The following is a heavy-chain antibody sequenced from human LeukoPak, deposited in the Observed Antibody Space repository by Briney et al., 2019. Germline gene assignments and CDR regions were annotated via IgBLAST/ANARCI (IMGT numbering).Heavy chain of an antibody. Sequence: SETLSLTCTVSGGSISSYYWSWIRQPPGKGLEWIGEINHSGSTNYNPSLKNRVTISVDTSKNQFSLKLSSVTAADTAVYYCARASGSYLDWGQGTLDTVSS. CDR1: GGSISSYY. D-gene: IGHD1-26*01. J-gene: IGHJ4*02. CDR3: ARASGSYLD. V-gene: IGHV4-34*01. CDR2: INHSGST.